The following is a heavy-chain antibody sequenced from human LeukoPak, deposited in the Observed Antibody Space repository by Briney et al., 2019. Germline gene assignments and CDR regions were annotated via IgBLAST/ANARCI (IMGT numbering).Heavy chain of an antibody. CDR1: GGSISSYY. CDR2: IYYSGST. Sequence: SETLSLTCTVSGGSISSYYWSWIRQPPGKGLEWIGYIYYSGSTIYNPSLRSRVTMSVDTSKNQFSLKLSSVTAADTAVFYCARGANYGDSGLDAFDIWCQGTMVTVS. CDR3: ARGANYGDSGLDAFDI. D-gene: IGHD4-17*01. V-gene: IGHV4-59*01. J-gene: IGHJ3*02.